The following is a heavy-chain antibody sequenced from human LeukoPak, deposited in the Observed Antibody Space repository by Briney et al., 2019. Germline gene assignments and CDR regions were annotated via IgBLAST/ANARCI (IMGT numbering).Heavy chain of an antibody. J-gene: IGHJ4*02. CDR3: ARDWVGATGGSY. CDR1: GYTFTGYY. CDR2: INPNSGGT. V-gene: IGHV1-2*02. D-gene: IGHD1-26*01. Sequence: ASVKLSCKASGYTFTGYYMHWVRQAPGQGLEWMGWINPNSGGTNYAQMFQGRVTMTRDTSISTAYMELSRLRSDDTAVYYCARDWVGATGGSYWGQGTLVTVSS.